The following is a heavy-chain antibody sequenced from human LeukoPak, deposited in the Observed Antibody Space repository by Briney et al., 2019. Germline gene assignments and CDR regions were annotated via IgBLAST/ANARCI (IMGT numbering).Heavy chain of an antibody. CDR3: ARLLTTPTYYFDY. V-gene: IGHV4-59*01. J-gene: IGHJ4*02. Sequence: SETLSLTCAVSGDSITSYYFSWIRQPPGKGLEWIGYIYYGGSTNYNPSLKSRVTISVDTSKNQFSLKLSSVTAADTAVYYCARLLTTPTYYFDYWGQGTLVTVSS. CDR1: GDSITSYY. CDR2: IYYGGST. D-gene: IGHD2-15*01.